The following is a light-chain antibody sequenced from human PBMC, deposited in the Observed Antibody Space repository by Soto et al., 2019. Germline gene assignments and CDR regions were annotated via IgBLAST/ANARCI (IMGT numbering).Light chain of an antibody. Sequence: QSVLTQPTSVSGSPGQSITISCTGNHNDIGTYDYVSWYQQHPGRAPRLLIYGVTTRPSGISDRFSASKSGLTASLTISGLQPEDEADYYCSSFTSNRIYVFGTGTKV. CDR3: SSFTSNRIYV. V-gene: IGLV2-14*03. J-gene: IGLJ1*01. CDR2: GVT. CDR1: HNDIGTYDY.